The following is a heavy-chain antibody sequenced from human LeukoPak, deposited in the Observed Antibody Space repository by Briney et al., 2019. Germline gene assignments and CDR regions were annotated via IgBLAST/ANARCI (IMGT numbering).Heavy chain of an antibody. Sequence: PGGSLRLSCAASGFTFSSYGMHRVRQAPGKGLEWVAVIWYDGSNKYYADSVKGRFTISRDNSKNTLYLQMNSLRAEDTAVYYCARRYYYDSSGYYCDAFDIWGQGTMVTVSS. CDR1: GFTFSSYG. CDR3: ARRYYYDSSGYYCDAFDI. J-gene: IGHJ3*02. CDR2: IWYDGSNK. V-gene: IGHV3-33*01. D-gene: IGHD3-22*01.